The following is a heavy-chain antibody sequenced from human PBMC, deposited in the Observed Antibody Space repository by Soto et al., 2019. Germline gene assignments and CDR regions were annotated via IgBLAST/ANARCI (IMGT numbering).Heavy chain of an antibody. CDR3: ARRHLAVAVSPWFDP. CDR2: IDSSGEK. V-gene: IGHV2-26*01. J-gene: IGHJ5*02. D-gene: IGHD6-19*01. CDR1: GLSITDSEMG. Sequence: QVTLKESGPVLVKPTETLTLRCTVSGLSITDSEMGVSWIRQPPGQPLEWLAHIDSSGEKSYRTFLKSRLALSKNTSKSQIVLTMTNMDPAETATYYCARRHLAVAVSPWFDPWGQGIPVTVSS.